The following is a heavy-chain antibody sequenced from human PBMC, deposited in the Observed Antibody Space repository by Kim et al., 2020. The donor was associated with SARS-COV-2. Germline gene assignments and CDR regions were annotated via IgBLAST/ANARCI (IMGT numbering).Heavy chain of an antibody. Sequence: GGSLRLSCAASGFTFRNYAMNWVRQAPGKGLEWVSGVSGSGATAFYADSVRGRFTISRDNSKNTLSLQMNSLRAEDTAIYYCARDLNFWSGYSTGPFASWGQGTLVTVSS. CDR2: VSGSGATA. V-gene: IGHV3-23*01. CDR3: ARDLNFWSGYSTGPFAS. J-gene: IGHJ4*02. D-gene: IGHD3-3*01. CDR1: GFTFRNYA.